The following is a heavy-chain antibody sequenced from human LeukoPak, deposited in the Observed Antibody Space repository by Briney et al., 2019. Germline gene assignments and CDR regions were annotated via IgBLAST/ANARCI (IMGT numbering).Heavy chain of an antibody. Sequence: ASVKVSCKASGYTFTSYAMNWVRQAPGQGLEWMGWINSNTGNPTYAQGFTGRFVFSLDTSVSTAYLQISSLKAEDTAVYYCARGLAVNRRSIMVYAIAYWGQGTLVTVSS. J-gene: IGHJ4*02. CDR2: INSNTGNP. V-gene: IGHV7-4-1*02. CDR1: GYTFTSYA. CDR3: ARGLAVNRRSIMVYAIAY. D-gene: IGHD2-8*01.